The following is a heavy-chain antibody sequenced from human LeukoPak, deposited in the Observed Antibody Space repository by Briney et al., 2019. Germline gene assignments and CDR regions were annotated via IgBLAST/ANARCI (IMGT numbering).Heavy chain of an antibody. CDR2: IKSKTDGGTT. CDR1: GFTFSNAW. CDR3: TTGNSFLLWFGIDY. J-gene: IGHJ4*02. Sequence: GGSLRLSCAASGFTFSNAWMSWVRQAPGKGLEWVGRIKSKTDGGTTDYTAPVKGIFTISRDDSKNTLYLQMNSLKTEDTAVYYCTTGNSFLLWFGIDYWGQGTLVTVSS. D-gene: IGHD3-10*01. V-gene: IGHV3-15*01.